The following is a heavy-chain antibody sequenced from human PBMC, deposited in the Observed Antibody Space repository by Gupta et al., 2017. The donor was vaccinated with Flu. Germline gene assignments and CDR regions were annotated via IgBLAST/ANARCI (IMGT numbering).Heavy chain of an antibody. D-gene: IGHD1-1*01. CDR1: GFNFNTYG. Sequence: QVQLVESGGGVVQPGRSLRLSCAASGFNFNTYGMPWVRQAPGKGLEWVAVIWSDGSNEYYADSVKGRFTISRDSSKKTLYLQMNSLRVEDTAVYYCARDSRYNWNDYYYYGMDVWGQGTTVTVSS. CDR3: ARDSRYNWNDYYYYGMDV. CDR2: IWSDGSNE. J-gene: IGHJ6*02. V-gene: IGHV3-33*01.